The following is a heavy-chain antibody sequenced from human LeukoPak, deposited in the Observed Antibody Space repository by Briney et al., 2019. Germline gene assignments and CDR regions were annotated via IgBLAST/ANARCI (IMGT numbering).Heavy chain of an antibody. CDR2: IYYSGST. V-gene: IGHV4-31*03. D-gene: IGHD2-2*01. CDR1: GGSISSGGYY. Sequence: SETLSLTCTVSGGSISSGGYYWSWIRQHPGKGLEWIGYIYYSGSTYYNPSLKSRVTISVDTSKNQFSLKLSSVTAADTAVYYCARDLRSSTSCYSDVWGRGTRVTVSS. J-gene: IGHJ6*02. CDR3: ARDLRSSTSCYSDV.